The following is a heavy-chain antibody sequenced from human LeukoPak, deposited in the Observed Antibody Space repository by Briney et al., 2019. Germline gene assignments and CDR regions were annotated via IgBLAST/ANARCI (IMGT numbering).Heavy chain of an antibody. Sequence: ASLKVSCKTSRYVFTAYYMNWVRQARGQGLGWMGWIDPNSGATKFAQNFQGRVTMTSDTSISTAYVELNKLRSDDTAIYYCARGGRWDDFDYWGQGTLVTVSS. V-gene: IGHV1-2*02. CDR1: RYVFTAYY. J-gene: IGHJ4*02. CDR3: ARGGRWDDFDY. CDR2: IDPNSGAT. D-gene: IGHD1-26*01.